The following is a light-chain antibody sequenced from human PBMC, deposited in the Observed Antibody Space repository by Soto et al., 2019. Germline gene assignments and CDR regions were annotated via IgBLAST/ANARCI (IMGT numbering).Light chain of an antibody. CDR1: QSISSSY. CDR2: DAS. J-gene: IGKJ4*02. Sequence: EIVLTQSPGTLSLSPGERATLSCRASQSISSSYLAWYQQKPGQAPRLLIYDASSRTTGIPDRFSGSGSGTDFTLTIDRLEPEDLAVYFCHHYGSTPLTFGGGANVEIK. V-gene: IGKV3-20*01. CDR3: HHYGSTPLT.